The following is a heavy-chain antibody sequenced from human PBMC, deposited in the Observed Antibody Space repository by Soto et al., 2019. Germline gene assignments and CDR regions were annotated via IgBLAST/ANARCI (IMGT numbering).Heavy chain of an antibody. Sequence: GGSLRLSCAASGFSFSSIGMTWVRQAPGKGLEWVSVISANGGTAYYGDSVKGRFTISRDNSKNTLYLQMESLRAEDTAVYYCAKNWGNYYDSMEDLAWGQGTLVTVSS. CDR2: ISANGGTA. V-gene: IGHV3-23*01. CDR3: AKNWGNYYDSMEDLA. J-gene: IGHJ5*02. CDR1: GFSFSSIG. D-gene: IGHD3-22*01.